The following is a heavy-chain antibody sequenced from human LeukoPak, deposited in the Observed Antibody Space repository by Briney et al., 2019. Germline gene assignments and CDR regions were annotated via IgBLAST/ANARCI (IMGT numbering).Heavy chain of an antibody. CDR3: ARGGWVRGVITRDGLNY. J-gene: IGHJ4*02. CDR2: INPNSGGT. D-gene: IGHD3-10*01. Sequence: EASVKVSCKASGYTFTGYYMHWVRQAPGQGLEWMGWINPNSGGTNYAQKFQGRVTMTRDTSISTAYMELSRLRSDDTAVYYCARGGWVRGVITRDGLNYWGQGTLVTVSS. V-gene: IGHV1-2*02. CDR1: GYTFTGYY.